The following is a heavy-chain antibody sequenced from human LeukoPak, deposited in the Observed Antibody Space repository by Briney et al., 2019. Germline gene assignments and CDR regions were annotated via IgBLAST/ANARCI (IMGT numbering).Heavy chain of an antibody. CDR1: GFTFSGYS. CDR3: ASGSIVAYYFDY. V-gene: IGHV3-21*01. J-gene: IGHJ4*02. Sequence: PGGSLRLSCAASGFTFSGYSMNWVRQAPGKGLEWVSSISSSSSYIYYGDSVKGRFTISRDNAKNSLYLQLNSLRAEDTAVYYYASGSIVAYYFDYWGQGTLVTVSS. D-gene: IGHD6-13*01. CDR2: ISSSSSYI.